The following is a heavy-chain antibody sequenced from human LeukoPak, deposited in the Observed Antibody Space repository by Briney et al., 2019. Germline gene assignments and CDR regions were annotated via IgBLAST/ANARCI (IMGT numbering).Heavy chain of an antibody. CDR3: ARGRTYGYGKGTLFDY. J-gene: IGHJ4*02. V-gene: IGHV3-23*01. D-gene: IGHD5-18*01. CDR2: ISGSGGST. CDR1: GFTFSSYG. Sequence: QSGGSLRLSCAASGFTFSSYGMSWVRQAPGKALEWVSAISGSGGSTYYADSVKGRFTISRDNSKNTLYLQMNSLRVEDTAVYYCARGRTYGYGKGTLFDYWGQGTLVTVSS.